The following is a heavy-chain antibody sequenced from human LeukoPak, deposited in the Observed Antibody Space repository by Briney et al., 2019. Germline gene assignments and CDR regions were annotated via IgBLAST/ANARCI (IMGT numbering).Heavy chain of an antibody. CDR2: IYHSGST. V-gene: IGHV4-4*02. D-gene: IGHD2-15*01. J-gene: IGHJ4*02. CDR1: GGSISSSNW. CDR3: ARSRPDCSGGSSYWDFDY. Sequence: PSGTLSLTCAVSGGSISSSNWWSWVRQPPGKGLEWIGEIYHSGSTNYNPSLKSRVTISVDKSKNQFSLKLSSVTAADTAVYYCARSRPDCSGGSSYWDFDYWGQGTLVTVSS.